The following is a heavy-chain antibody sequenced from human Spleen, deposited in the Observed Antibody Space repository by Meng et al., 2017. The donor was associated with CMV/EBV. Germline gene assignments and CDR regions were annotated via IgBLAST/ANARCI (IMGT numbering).Heavy chain of an antibody. CDR2: INHSGST. CDR1: GGSFIGYY. V-gene: IGHV4-34*01. D-gene: IGHD6-6*01. J-gene: IGHJ5*02. Sequence: QGQLQQWGAGLLKPSGNLPLTCAVYGGSFIGYYWSWIRQPPGKGLEWIGEINHSGSTNYNPSLKSRVTISVDTSKNQFSLKLSSVTAADTAVYYCARWGRAARLRSNWFDPWGQGTLVTVSS. CDR3: ARWGRAARLRSNWFDP.